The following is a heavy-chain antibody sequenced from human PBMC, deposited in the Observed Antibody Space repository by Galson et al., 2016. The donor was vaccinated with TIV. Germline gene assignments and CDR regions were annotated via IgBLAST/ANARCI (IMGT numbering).Heavy chain of an antibody. D-gene: IGHD3-22*01. J-gene: IGHJ4*02. V-gene: IGHV4-38-2*02. CDR1: GYSISSGYY. CDR3: ARANYYHSSGYFPYFDY. CDR2: IHHSGNT. Sequence: ETLSLTCTVSGYSISSGYYWGWIRQPPGKGLEWIASIHHSGNTNYNPSLKSRVTLSVETSKKQFSLKVSSVTAADTAVYYCARANYYHSSGYFPYFDYWDQGTLVTVSS.